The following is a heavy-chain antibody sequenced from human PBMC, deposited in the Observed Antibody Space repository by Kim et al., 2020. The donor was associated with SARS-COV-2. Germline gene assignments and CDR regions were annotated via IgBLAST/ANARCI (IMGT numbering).Heavy chain of an antibody. Sequence: GGSLRLSCAASGFTFSSYAMSWVRQAPGKGLEWVSVIYSGGSSTYYADSVKGRFTISRDNSKNTLYLQMNSLRAEDTAVYYCAKDPSPGGGDYWGQGTLVTVSS. J-gene: IGHJ4*02. CDR2: IYSGGSST. CDR1: GFTFSSYA. V-gene: IGHV3-23*03. D-gene: IGHD3-10*01. CDR3: AKDPSPGGGDY.